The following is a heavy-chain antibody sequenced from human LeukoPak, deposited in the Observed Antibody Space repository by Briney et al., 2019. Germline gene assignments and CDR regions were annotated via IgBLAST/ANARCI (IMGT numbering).Heavy chain of an antibody. Sequence: GGSLRLSCAASGFTFSSYAMSWVRQAPGKGREWVPAISGSGGSTYYADSVKGRFTISRDSSKNTLYLQMNSLRAEDTAVYYCAKDLGYYYYMDVWGKGTTVTVSS. V-gene: IGHV3-23*01. J-gene: IGHJ6*03. CDR2: ISGSGGST. CDR1: GFTFSSYA. CDR3: AKDLGYYYYMDV.